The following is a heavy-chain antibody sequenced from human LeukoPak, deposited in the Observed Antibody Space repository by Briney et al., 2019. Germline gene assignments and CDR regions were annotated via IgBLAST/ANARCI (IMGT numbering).Heavy chain of an antibody. CDR1: GYTFTSYY. Sequence: ASVKVSCKASGYTFTSYYMHWVRQAPGQGLEWMGIINPSGGSTSYAQKFQGRVTMTRDTSTSTAYMELISLRSEDTAVYYCARGSRRDGYNTLFDYWGQGTLVTVSS. D-gene: IGHD5-24*01. V-gene: IGHV1-46*01. CDR3: ARGSRRDGYNTLFDY. CDR2: INPSGGST. J-gene: IGHJ4*02.